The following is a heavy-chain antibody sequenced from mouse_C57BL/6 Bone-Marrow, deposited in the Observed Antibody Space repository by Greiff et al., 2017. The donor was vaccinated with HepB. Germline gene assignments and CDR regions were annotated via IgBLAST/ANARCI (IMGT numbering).Heavy chain of an antibody. J-gene: IGHJ4*01. Sequence: EVKLVESGGGLVKPGGSLKLSCAASGFTFSSYAMSWVRQTPEKRLEWVATISDGGSYTYYPDNVKGRLTISRDNAKNNLYLQMSHLKSEDTAMYYCAREGGSPMDYWGQGTSVTVSS. CDR3: AREGGSPMDY. V-gene: IGHV5-4*01. CDR2: ISDGGSYT. CDR1: GFTFSSYA. D-gene: IGHD1-1*01.